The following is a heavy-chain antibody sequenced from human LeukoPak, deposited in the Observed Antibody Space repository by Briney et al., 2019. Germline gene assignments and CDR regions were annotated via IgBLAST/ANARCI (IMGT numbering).Heavy chain of an antibody. Sequence: SETLSLTCAVYAGSFSGYYWSWIRQPPGKGLEWIGFIYYSGSTNYNPSLKTRLTISVDTSKNQFSLKLGSVTGADTAVYYCAADLSFGQYAFDIWGGGTMVTVSS. CDR3: AADLSFGQYAFDI. CDR1: AGSFSGYY. CDR2: IYYSGST. V-gene: IGHV4-59*01. D-gene: IGHD3-10*01. J-gene: IGHJ3*02.